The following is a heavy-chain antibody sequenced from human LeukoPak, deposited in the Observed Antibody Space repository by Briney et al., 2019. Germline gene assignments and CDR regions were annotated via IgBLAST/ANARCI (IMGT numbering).Heavy chain of an antibody. CDR1: GFTFSGYE. CDR2: ISSSGKTK. J-gene: IGHJ4*02. D-gene: IGHD6-19*01. CDR3: ARSHSSGSGFDF. V-gene: IGHV3-48*03. Sequence: QPGGSLRLSCAGSGFTFSGYEMNWVRQAPGKGLEWVSYISSSGKTKFYADSVKGRFTISRDNAKNSLYLQMNSLSDEDTAVYYCARSHSSGSGFDFRGQGTLVTVSS.